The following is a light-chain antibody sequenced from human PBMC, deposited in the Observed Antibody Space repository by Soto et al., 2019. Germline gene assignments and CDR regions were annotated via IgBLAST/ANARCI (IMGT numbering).Light chain of an antibody. CDR2: GAS. CDR1: QSVSSSY. Sequence: EIVLTQSPGTLSLSPGERATLSCRASQSVSSSYLAWYQQKPGQAPRLLIYGASIRATGIPYRFSGSGSETDFILTISRLEPEDFAVYYCQQFRSSPLAITFGGGTKVEIK. J-gene: IGKJ4*01. CDR3: QQFRSSPLAIT. V-gene: IGKV3-20*01.